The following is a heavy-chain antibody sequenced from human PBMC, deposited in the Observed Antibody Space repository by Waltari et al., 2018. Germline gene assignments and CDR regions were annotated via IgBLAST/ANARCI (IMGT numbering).Heavy chain of an antibody. Sequence: EVQLLESGGGLVQPGGSLRLSCAASGFTFSGYAMSWVRQAPGKGLEWVSSISGSGGSTYYADSVKGRFTISRDNSKNTLYLQMNSLRAEDTAVYYCAKWGGSYWLSPPLSDSWGQGTLVTVSS. V-gene: IGHV3-23*01. CDR1: GFTFSGYA. CDR2: ISGSGGST. J-gene: IGHJ5*01. CDR3: AKWGGSYWLSPPLSDS. D-gene: IGHD1-26*01.